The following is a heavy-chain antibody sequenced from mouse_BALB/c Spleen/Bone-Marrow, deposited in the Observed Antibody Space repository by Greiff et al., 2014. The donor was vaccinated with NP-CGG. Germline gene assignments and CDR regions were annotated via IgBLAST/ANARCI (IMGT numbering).Heavy chain of an antibody. V-gene: IGHV1-80*01. J-gene: IGHJ2*01. CDR3: AFGNYDFDY. CDR1: GYAFSSYW. CDR2: IYPGDGDT. Sequence: QVQLKESGAELVRPGSSVKISCKASGYAFSSYWMNWVKQRPGQGLEWIGQIYPGDGDTNYSEKFKGKATLTADESSSTAYMQLSSLTSEDSAVYFCAFGNYDFDYWGQGTTLTVSS. D-gene: IGHD2-1*01.